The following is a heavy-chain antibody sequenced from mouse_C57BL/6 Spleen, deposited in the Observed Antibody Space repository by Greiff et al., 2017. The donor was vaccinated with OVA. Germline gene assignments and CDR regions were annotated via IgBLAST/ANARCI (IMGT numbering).Heavy chain of an antibody. CDR2: IDPSDSYT. Sequence: VQLQPPGAELVMPGASVKLSCKASGYTFTSYWMHWVKQRPGQGLEWIGEIDPSDSYTNYNQKFKGKSTLTVDKSSSTAYMQLSSLTSEDSAVYYCARSGQLPLDYWGQGTTLTVAS. J-gene: IGHJ2*01. CDR3: ARSGQLPLDY. V-gene: IGHV1-69*01. D-gene: IGHD2-12*01. CDR1: GYTFTSYW.